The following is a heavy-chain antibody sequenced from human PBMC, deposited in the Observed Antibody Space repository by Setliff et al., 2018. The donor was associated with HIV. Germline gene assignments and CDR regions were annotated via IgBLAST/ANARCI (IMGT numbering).Heavy chain of an antibody. J-gene: IGHJ4*02. CDR2: IYYTGDT. CDR3: AQMSISASVYFDY. Sequence: SETLSLTCTVSGGSVSSDSYHWTWIRQPPGKGLEWIGYIYYTGDTYYCSSLESRVTISVDTSNNQFSLRLKSVTAADTAVYFCAQMSISASVYFDYWGQGTLVTVSS. D-gene: IGHD2-21*01. CDR1: GGSVSSDSYH. V-gene: IGHV4-30-4*08.